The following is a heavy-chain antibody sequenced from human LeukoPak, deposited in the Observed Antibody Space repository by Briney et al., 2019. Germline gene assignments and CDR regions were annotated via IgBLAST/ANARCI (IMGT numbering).Heavy chain of an antibody. V-gene: IGHV1-18*01. Sequence: ASVKVSCKTSGYNFATYGFCWVRQAPGDGLEWMGWISANTGKTSYAQKFQDRVTMTTDTSTTTAYMELRNLRLDETAVYFCAKVAGDRMDYWGQGTLVTVSS. CDR2: ISANTGKT. J-gene: IGHJ4*02. CDR1: GYNFATYG. D-gene: IGHD6-13*01. CDR3: AKVAGDRMDY.